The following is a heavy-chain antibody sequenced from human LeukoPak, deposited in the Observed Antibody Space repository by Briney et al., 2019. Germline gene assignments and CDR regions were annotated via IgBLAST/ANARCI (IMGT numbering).Heavy chain of an antibody. CDR1: GGSFSGYC. V-gene: IGHV4-34*01. J-gene: IGHJ2*01. CDR2: INHSGST. CDR3: ARGKLRSYWYFDL. Sequence: SETLSLTCAVYGGSFSGYCWGWIRQAPGKGLEWIGEINHSGSTNYNPSLKSRVTISVDTSKNQFSLKLSSVTAADTAVYYCARGKLRSYWYFDLWGRGTLVTVSS. D-gene: IGHD5-12*01.